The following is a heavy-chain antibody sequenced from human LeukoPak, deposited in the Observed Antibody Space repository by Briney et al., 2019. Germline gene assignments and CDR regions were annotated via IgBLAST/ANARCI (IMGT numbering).Heavy chain of an antibody. V-gene: IGHV3-48*02. D-gene: IGHD3-10*01. CDR1: GFTFSSYS. CDR3: ARDVYGSGSYYTYYYYGMDV. Sequence: GGSLRLSCAASGFTFSSYSMNWVRQAPGKGLEWVSYISSSSSTIYYADSVKGRFTISRDNAKNSLYLQMNSLKDEDTAVYYCARDVYGSGSYYTYYYYGMDVWGQGTTVTVSS. CDR2: ISSSSSTI. J-gene: IGHJ6*02.